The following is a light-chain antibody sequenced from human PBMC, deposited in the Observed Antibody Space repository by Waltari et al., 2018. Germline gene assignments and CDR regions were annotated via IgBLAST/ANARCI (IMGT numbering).Light chain of an antibody. Sequence: EIVMTQSPATLSLSPGERATLPCRASQSVSSRLAWYQQKPGQAPRLLIYDASSRATGIPDRFSGSGSGTEFTLTISSLEPEDVAVYFCQQESNWSLTFGGGTKVEIK. CDR1: QSVSSR. CDR3: QQESNWSLT. V-gene: IGKV3D-15*01. J-gene: IGKJ4*01. CDR2: DAS.